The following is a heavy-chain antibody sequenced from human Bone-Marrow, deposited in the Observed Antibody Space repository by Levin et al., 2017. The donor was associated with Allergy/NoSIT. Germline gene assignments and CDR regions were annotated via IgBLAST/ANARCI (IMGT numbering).Heavy chain of an antibody. CDR2: ISSSSSYI. V-gene: IGHV3-21*01. Sequence: PGGSLRLSCAASGFTFSSYSMNWVRQAPGKGLEWVSSISSSSSYIYYADSVKGRFTISRDNAKNSLYLQMNSLRAEDTAVYYCARDMAGYCSSTSCYDFAAPRFDPWGQGTLVTVSS. CDR3: ARDMAGYCSSTSCYDFAAPRFDP. J-gene: IGHJ5*02. CDR1: GFTFSSYS. D-gene: IGHD2-2*01.